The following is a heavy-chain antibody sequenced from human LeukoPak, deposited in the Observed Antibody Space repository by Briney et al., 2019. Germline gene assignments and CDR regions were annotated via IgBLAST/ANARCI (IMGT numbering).Heavy chain of an antibody. CDR3: ARERAELGAGYYYMDV. V-gene: IGHV4-39*07. D-gene: IGHD7-27*01. Sequence: SETLSLTCTVSGGSISSSSYYWGWIRQPPGKGLEWIGSIYYSGSTYYNPSLKSRVTISVDTSKNQFSLKLSSVTAADTAVYYCARERAELGAGYYYMDVWGKGTTVTVSS. CDR2: IYYSGST. J-gene: IGHJ6*03. CDR1: GGSISSSSYY.